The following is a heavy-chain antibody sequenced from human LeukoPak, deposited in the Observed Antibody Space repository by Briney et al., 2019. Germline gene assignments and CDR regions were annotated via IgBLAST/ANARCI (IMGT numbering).Heavy chain of an antibody. Sequence: SETLSLTCTVSGGSISSSSYSWGWIRQPPGKGLEWIGSIYYSGSTNYNPSLKSRVTISVDTSKDQFSLKLSSVTAADTAVYYCARKGSIAVAGTVFYYYYYMDVWGKGTTVTISS. CDR3: ARKGSIAVAGTVFYYYYYMDV. V-gene: IGHV4-39*07. D-gene: IGHD6-19*01. CDR1: GGSISSSSYS. CDR2: IYYSGST. J-gene: IGHJ6*03.